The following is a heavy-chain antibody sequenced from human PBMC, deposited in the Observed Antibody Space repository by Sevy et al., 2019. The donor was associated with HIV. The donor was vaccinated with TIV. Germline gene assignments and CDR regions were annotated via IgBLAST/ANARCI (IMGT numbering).Heavy chain of an antibody. CDR3: ARGARGTRPSFYYYTLNV. D-gene: IGHD1-1*01. CDR1: GYSFATYW. V-gene: IGHV5-51*01. J-gene: IGHJ6*02. Sequence: GESLKISCKGSGYSFATYWIAWVRQMPGKGLEWMGIIYPDDSDTRYSPSFQGQVTISADKSISTAYLQWSTLKAYDTAKYYCARGARGTRPSFYYYTLNVWGQGTTVTVSS. CDR2: IYPDDSDT.